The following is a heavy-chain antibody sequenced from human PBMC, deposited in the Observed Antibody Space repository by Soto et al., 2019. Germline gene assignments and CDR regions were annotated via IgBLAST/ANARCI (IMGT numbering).Heavy chain of an antibody. J-gene: IGHJ3*02. V-gene: IGHV3-7*05. CDR2: IKQDGSEK. CDR1: GFTFSNYW. D-gene: IGHD2-21*02. CDR3: VVTTSTFGR. Sequence: EVQLVESGGGLVQPGGSLRLSCEGSGFTFSNYWMNWVRQAPGKGLEWVANIKQDGSEKNYVDSVKGRFTISRDNAKKSLYLQMNRLRVEGTAVYYCVVTTSTFGRWGQGAMVTVSS.